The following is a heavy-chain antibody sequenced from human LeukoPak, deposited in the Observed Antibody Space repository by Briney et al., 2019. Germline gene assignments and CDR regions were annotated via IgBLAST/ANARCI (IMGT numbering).Heavy chain of an antibody. CDR3: ARDPGGAAADIDY. V-gene: IGHV1-8*01. CDR1: GYTFTSYD. D-gene: IGHD6-13*01. J-gene: IGHJ4*02. Sequence: ASVKVSCKASGYTFTSYDINWVRQATGQGLEWMGWMNPNSGNTGYAQKFQGRVTMTRNTSISTAYMELRSRRSDDTAVYYCARDPGGAAADIDYWGQGTLVTVSS. CDR2: MNPNSGNT.